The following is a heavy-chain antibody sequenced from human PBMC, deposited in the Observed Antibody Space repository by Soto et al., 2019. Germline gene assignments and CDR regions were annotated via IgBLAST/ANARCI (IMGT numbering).Heavy chain of an antibody. D-gene: IGHD3-9*01. CDR3: ARALYYDILTGYYSFDY. Sequence: VKVSCKASGGTFSSYAISWVRQAPGQGLEWMGGIIPIFGTANYAQKFQGRVTITADESTSTAYIELSSLRSEDTAVYYCARALYYDILTGYYSFDYWGQGTLVTVSS. J-gene: IGHJ4*02. CDR1: GGTFSSYA. V-gene: IGHV1-69*13. CDR2: IIPIFGTA.